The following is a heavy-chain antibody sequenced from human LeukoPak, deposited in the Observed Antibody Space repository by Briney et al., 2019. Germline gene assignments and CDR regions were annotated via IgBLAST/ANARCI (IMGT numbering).Heavy chain of an antibody. CDR3: ASAYGSGSYPYFDY. J-gene: IGHJ4*02. V-gene: IGHV4-30-4*01. CDR2: IYYSGST. Sequence: SETLSLTCTVSGGSISSGDYYWSWIRQPPGKGLEWIGYIYYSGSTYYNPSLKSRVTISVDTSKNQFSLKLSSVTAADTAVYYCASAYGSGSYPYFDYWGQGTLVTVSS. D-gene: IGHD3-10*01. CDR1: GGSISSGDYY.